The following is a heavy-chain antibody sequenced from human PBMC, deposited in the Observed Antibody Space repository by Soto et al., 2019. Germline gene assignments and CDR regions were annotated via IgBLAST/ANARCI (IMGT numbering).Heavy chain of an antibody. J-gene: IGHJ6*02. CDR1: GGTFSSYA. Sequence: SVKVSCKASGGTFSSYAISWVRQAPGQGLEWMGGTIPIFGTANYAQKFQGRVTITADESTSTAYMELSSLRSEDTAVYYCARDDCSGGSCYHYYYYGMDVWG. CDR3: ARDDCSGGSCYHYYYYGMDV. D-gene: IGHD2-15*01. V-gene: IGHV1-69*13. CDR2: TIPIFGTA.